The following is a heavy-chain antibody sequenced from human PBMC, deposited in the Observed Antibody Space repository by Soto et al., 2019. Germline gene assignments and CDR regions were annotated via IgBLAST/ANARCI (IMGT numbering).Heavy chain of an antibody. CDR3: AVNQRRSQWKYCYYGMDV. J-gene: IGHJ6*02. D-gene: IGHD6-19*01. V-gene: IGHV1-69*06. CDR1: GGTFSSYA. Sequence: SVKVSSKASGGTFSSYAISWMRQAPGQGLEWMGGIIPIFGTANYAQKFQGRVTITADKSTSTAYMELSSLRSEDTAVYYCAVNQRRSQWKYCYYGMDVWGQGTTVTVSS. CDR2: IIPIFGTA.